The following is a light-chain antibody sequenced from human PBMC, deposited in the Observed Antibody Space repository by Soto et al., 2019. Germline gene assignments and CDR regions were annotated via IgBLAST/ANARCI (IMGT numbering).Light chain of an antibody. CDR1: SSDVGGYNY. V-gene: IGLV2-14*01. CDR2: EVG. J-gene: IGLJ1*01. CDR3: SSYISSSTRV. Sequence: QSVLTQPASVSGSPGQSITISCTGTSSDVGGYNYVSWYQQHPGKAPKLMIYEVGNRPSGVSNRFSGSKSGNTASLTISGLQAEDEADYYCSSYISSSTRVFGTGTKVTV.